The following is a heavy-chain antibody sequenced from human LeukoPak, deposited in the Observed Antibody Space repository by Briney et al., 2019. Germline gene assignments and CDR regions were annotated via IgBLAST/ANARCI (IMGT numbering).Heavy chain of an antibody. Sequence: ASVKASCKVSGYTLTELSIHWVRQAPGKGLEWMGGFDPEDGETIYAQKFQGRVTMTEDTSTDTAYMELSSLRSEDTAVYYCATDLPGSPYYFDYWGQGTLVTVSS. CDR3: ATDLPGSPYYFDY. CDR1: GYTLTELS. D-gene: IGHD3-10*01. CDR2: FDPEDGET. V-gene: IGHV1-24*01. J-gene: IGHJ4*02.